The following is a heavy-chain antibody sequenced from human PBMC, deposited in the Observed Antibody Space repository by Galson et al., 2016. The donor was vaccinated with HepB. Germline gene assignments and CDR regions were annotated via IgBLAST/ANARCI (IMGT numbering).Heavy chain of an antibody. Sequence: SLRLSCAASGFNFADHSMSWFRQTPGTGLEWVGFIRSQTYGGTTEHAASAKGRFTISRDDSNSIAYLQMNSLKTEDTGVYYCTRDWGGNVATRFDYWGQGTLVTVSS. CDR1: GFNFADHS. D-gene: IGHD3-16*01. V-gene: IGHV3-49*03. CDR2: IRSQTYGGTT. CDR3: TRDWGGNVATRFDY. J-gene: IGHJ4*02.